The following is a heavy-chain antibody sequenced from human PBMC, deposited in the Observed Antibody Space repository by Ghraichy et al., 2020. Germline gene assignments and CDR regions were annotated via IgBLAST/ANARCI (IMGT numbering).Heavy chain of an antibody. Sequence: GGSLRLSCAASGFTFSSYGMYWVRQPPGKGLEWVAVSWFDGTTAFYPDSVKGRFTVSRVNSKKTLYLHISRLRDDDTAVYYCARRDCTTTSCYCDYWGQGALVTVSS. V-gene: IGHV3-33*07. CDR2: SWFDGTTA. CDR3: ARRDCTTTSCYCDY. D-gene: IGHD2-8*01. CDR1: GFTFSSYG. J-gene: IGHJ4*02.